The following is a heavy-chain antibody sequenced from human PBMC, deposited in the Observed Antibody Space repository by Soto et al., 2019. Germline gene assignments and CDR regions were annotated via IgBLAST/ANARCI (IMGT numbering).Heavy chain of an antibody. Sequence: GGSLRLSCAASGFTFNSFAMSWVRQAPGKGLEWVSAISAVGGGAYYADSVKGRFTISRDNSKNTLYLQMNSLRAEDTALYYCARDTDGLHYWGQGTMVTVSS. J-gene: IGHJ4*02. CDR3: ARDTDGLHY. CDR1: GFTFNSFA. V-gene: IGHV3-23*01. CDR2: ISAVGGGA.